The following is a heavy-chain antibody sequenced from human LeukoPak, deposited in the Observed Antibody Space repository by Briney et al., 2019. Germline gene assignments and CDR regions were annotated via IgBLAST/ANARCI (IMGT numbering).Heavy chain of an antibody. V-gene: IGHV1-18*01. J-gene: IGHJ4*02. Sequence: TSVKVSCKTSGYAFTNYGISWVRQAPGQGLEWMGWISTYNGNTNYAQQLQGRVTMTTDTSTSTAYMELRSLRSDDTAVYFCARVDHSSSWYHVDYWGQGTLVTVSS. CDR3: ARVDHSSSWYHVDY. D-gene: IGHD6-13*01. CDR2: ISTYNGNT. CDR1: GYAFTNYG.